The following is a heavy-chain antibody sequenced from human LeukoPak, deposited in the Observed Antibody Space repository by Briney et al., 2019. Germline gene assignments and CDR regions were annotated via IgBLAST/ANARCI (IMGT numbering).Heavy chain of an antibody. CDR1: GGTFSIYA. Sequence: SVKVSCKASGGTFSIYAISWVRQAPGQGLEWMGRIIPIFGTANYAQKFQGRVTITTDESTSTAYMELSSLRSEDTAVYYCARGYGDYEAFDIWGQGTMVTVSS. J-gene: IGHJ3*02. D-gene: IGHD4-17*01. V-gene: IGHV1-69*05. CDR3: ARGYGDYEAFDI. CDR2: IIPIFGTA.